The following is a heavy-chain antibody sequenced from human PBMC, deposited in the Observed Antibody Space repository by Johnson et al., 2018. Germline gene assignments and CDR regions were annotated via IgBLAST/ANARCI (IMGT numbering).Heavy chain of an antibody. V-gene: IGHV3-23*01. CDR2: INNRGDRT. D-gene: IGHD4-11*01. J-gene: IGHJ4*02. CDR1: GFRFSSYA. CDR3: AKGPSTVIIDT. Sequence: VQLQESGGGRIQPGESLRLSCAASGFRFSSYAMHWVRQDPGKGLEWVSAINNRGDRTYYADSVKGRFTIFRDDSKNPFHLQMSSLRVQDMALYYCAKGPSTVIIDTWGRGTLVTVS.